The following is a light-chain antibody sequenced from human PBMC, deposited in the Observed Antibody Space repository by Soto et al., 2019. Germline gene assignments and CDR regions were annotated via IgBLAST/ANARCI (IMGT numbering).Light chain of an antibody. J-gene: IGKJ5*01. CDR1: ESISRH. V-gene: IGKV1-39*01. CDR3: QQSYSTLSIT. CDR2: AAS. Sequence: DIQMTQSPSSLSASVGDRVTITCRASESISRHLNWYQQKPGKAPKLLIYAASSLQNGVPSRFSXXGSGTDFTXXISNLQPEDFATYYCQQSYSTLSITFGQGTRLEIK.